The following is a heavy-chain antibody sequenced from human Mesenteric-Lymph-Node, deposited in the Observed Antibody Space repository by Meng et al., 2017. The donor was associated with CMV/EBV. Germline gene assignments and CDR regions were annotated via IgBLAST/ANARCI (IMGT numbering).Heavy chain of an antibody. CDR1: GFTFGDYA. D-gene: IGHD1-1*01. CDR3: TRADWNDAAGFEDGGWFDP. V-gene: IGHV3-49*04. Sequence: GGSLRLSCTASGFTFGDYAMSWVRQAPGKGLEWVGFIRSKAYGGTTEYAASVKGRFTISRDDSKSIAYLQMNSLKTEDTAVYYCTRADWNDAAGFEDGGWFDPWGQGTLVTVSS. CDR2: IRSKAYGGTT. J-gene: IGHJ5*02.